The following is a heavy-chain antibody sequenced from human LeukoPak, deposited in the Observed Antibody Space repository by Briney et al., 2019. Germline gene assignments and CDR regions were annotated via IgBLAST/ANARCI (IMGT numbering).Heavy chain of an antibody. D-gene: IGHD4-11*01. Sequence: GGSLRLSCAASGFTFSSYWMHWVRQAPGKGLVWVSRINTDGSSTSYADSVKGRFTISRDNAKNTLYLQMNSLRAEDTAVYYCARETYDYSNGRGYFDYWGQGTLVTVSS. CDR2: INTDGSST. V-gene: IGHV3-74*01. J-gene: IGHJ4*02. CDR1: GFTFSSYW. CDR3: ARETYDYSNGRGYFDY.